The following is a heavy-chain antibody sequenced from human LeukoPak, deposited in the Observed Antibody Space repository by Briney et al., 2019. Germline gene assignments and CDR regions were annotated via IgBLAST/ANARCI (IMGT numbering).Heavy chain of an antibody. CDR2: INPNSGGT. D-gene: IGHD3-16*02. CDR3: ARILHYDYVWGSYRSPFDY. V-gene: IGHV1-2*02. CDR1: GYTFTGYY. J-gene: IGHJ4*02. Sequence: GASVKVSCKASGYTFTGYYMHWVRQAPGQGLEWTGWINPNSGGTNYAQKFQGRVTMTRDTSISTAYMELSRLRSDDTAVYYCARILHYDYVWGSYRSPFDYWGQGTLVTVSS.